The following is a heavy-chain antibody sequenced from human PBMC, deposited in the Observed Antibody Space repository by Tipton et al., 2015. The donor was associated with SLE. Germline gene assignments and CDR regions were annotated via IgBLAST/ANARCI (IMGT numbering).Heavy chain of an antibody. D-gene: IGHD3-10*01. J-gene: IGHJ3*01. CDR2: ISSTGSTI. V-gene: IGHV3-48*04. Sequence: GSLRLSCVASEFTFSLYGMNWVRQAPGKGLEWLSYISSTGSTIHYADSVKGRFTVSRDNAKNSLYLQMNSLRAEDTAVYFCTRETYYYASGNWGQGTMVTVSS. CDR1: EFTFSLYG. CDR3: TRETYYYASGN.